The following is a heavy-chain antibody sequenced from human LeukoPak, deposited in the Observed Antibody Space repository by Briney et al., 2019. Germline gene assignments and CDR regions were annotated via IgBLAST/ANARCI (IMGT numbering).Heavy chain of an antibody. CDR1: GFSFCDST. J-gene: IGHJ4*02. CDR2: IRSEVRGGTT. V-gene: IGHV3-49*04. CDR3: SRGLTGSQYYFDF. Sequence: GGSLRLSCITSGFSFCDSTLNWVRQPPGKGLEWVGLIRSEVRGGTTDYAASVKGRFTISRDDSKSIAYLQMNSLITEDTAVYFCSRGLTGSQYYFDFWGQGTLVTVSS. D-gene: IGHD1-20*01.